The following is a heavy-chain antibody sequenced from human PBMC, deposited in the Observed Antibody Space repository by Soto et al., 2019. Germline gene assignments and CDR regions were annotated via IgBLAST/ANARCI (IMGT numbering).Heavy chain of an antibody. CDR1: GGSISSGGYS. CDR2: IYHSGST. J-gene: IGHJ5*02. Sequence: PSETVSLTCAVSGGSISSGGYSWSWIRQPPGKGLEWIGYIYHSGSTYYNPSLKSRVTISVDTSKNQFSLKLSSVTAADTAVYYCARTAVAGTDNWFDPWGQGTLVTVSS. V-gene: IGHV4-30-2*01. D-gene: IGHD6-19*01. CDR3: ARTAVAGTDNWFDP.